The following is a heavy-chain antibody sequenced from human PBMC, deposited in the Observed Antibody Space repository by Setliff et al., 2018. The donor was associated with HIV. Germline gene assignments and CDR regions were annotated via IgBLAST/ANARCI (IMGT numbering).Heavy chain of an antibody. Sequence: SETLSLTCAVSGYSIRSGYYWGWIRQSPGKGLEWIGTMFRTGTSYYNPSLTSRVTVSQDTSKNQFPLNLTSVTAADTAVYYCASRIYYYDSNNFLREEGFDPWGQGTLVTVSS. V-gene: IGHV4-38-2*01. D-gene: IGHD3-22*01. CDR3: ASRIYYYDSNNFLREEGFDP. J-gene: IGHJ5*02. CDR1: GYSIRSGYY. CDR2: MFRTGTS.